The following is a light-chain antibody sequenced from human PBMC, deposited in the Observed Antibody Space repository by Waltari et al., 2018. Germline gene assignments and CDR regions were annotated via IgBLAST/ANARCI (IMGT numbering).Light chain of an antibody. Sequence: DTVMTQSPQSLAVSLGERATTSRKSSESVLYSPNNKNHLAWYQQKPGQPPRLLLYWASTRESGVPDRFIGSGSETDFTLTVTSLQAEDVAVYYCQQYYNTPLTFGGGTKVEVK. CDR1: ESVLYSPNNKNH. J-gene: IGKJ4*01. CDR2: WAS. V-gene: IGKV4-1*01. CDR3: QQYYNTPLT.